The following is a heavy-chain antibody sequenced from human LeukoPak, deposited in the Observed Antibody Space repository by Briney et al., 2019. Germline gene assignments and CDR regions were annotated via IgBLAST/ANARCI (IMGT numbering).Heavy chain of an antibody. Sequence: GGSLRLSCAASGFTFSSYWMSWVGQAPGKGLEWVANIKQDGSEKYYVDSVKGRFTISRDNAKNSLYLQMNSLRAEDTAVYYCASRYSSSWYYYYYYMDVWGKGTTVTVSS. CDR3: ASRYSSSWYYYYYYMDV. CDR2: IKQDGSEK. V-gene: IGHV3-7*01. D-gene: IGHD6-13*01. CDR1: GFTFSSYW. J-gene: IGHJ6*03.